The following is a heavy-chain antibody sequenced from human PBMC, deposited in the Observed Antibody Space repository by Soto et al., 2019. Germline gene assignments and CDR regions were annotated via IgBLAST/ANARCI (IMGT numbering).Heavy chain of an antibody. V-gene: IGHV3-23*01. CDR3: AKEIVAAAYVETSPFDF. J-gene: IGHJ4*02. CDR2: IDGSGGDT. D-gene: IGHD2-15*01. CDR1: GFTFSSYA. Sequence: EVRLLESGGGLVQPGGSLRLSCAASGFTFSSYAMGWVRQAPGKGLEWVSGIDGSGGDTSFADSVKGRFTISRDNSENSLYLHMNSLRAVDTARSFCAKEIVAAAYVETSPFDFWGQGTLVTVSS.